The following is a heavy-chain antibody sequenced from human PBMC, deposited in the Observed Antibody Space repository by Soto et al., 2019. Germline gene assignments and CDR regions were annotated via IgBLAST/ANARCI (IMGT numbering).Heavy chain of an antibody. CDR2: IYYSGST. V-gene: IGHV4-39*01. CDR3: ARHIGWARIAVAEYYFDY. D-gene: IGHD6-19*01. J-gene: IGHJ4*02. CDR1: GGSISSSSYY. Sequence: SETLSLTCTVSGGSISSSSYYWGWIRQPPGKGLEWIGSIYYSGSTYYNPSLKSRVTISVDTSKNQFSLKLSSVTAADTAVYYCARHIGWARIAVAEYYFDYWGQGTLVTVSS.